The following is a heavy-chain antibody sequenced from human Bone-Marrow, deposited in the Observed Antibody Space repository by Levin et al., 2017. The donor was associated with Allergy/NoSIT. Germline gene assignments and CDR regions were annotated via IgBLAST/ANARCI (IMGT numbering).Heavy chain of an antibody. J-gene: IGHJ4*02. D-gene: IGHD6-13*01. V-gene: IGHV3-30*18. CDR2: ISYDGSNK. Sequence: GGSLRLSCAASGFTFSSYGMHWVRQAPGKGLEWVAVISYDGSNKYYADSVKGRFTISRDNSKNTLYLQMNSLRAEDTAVYYCAKEYYSSSPTQTDYFDYWGQGTLVTVSS. CDR1: GFTFSSYG. CDR3: AKEYYSSSPTQTDYFDY.